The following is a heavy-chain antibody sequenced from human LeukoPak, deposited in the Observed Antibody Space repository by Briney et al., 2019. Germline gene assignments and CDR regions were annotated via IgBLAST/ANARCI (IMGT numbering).Heavy chain of an antibody. V-gene: IGHV4-59*08. D-gene: IGHD4-11*01. Sequence: SETLSLTCTVSGGSIRNYYGSWIRQPPGKGLEWVGYIYYSGSTSYNPSLKSRVTISVDTSKNQFSLKLSSVTAADTAVYYCARHSAGPGTYTPYFGMDVWGQGATVTVSS. CDR3: ARHSAGPGTYTPYFGMDV. CDR1: GGSIRNYY. CDR2: IYYSGST. J-gene: IGHJ6*02.